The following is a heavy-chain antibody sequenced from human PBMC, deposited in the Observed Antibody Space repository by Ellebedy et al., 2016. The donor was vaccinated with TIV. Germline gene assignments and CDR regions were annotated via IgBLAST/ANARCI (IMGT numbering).Heavy chain of an antibody. Sequence: SETLSLTXAVYGGSFSGYYWSWIRQPPGKGLEWIGEINHSGSTNYNPSLKSRVTISVDTSKNQFSLKLSSVTAADTAVYYCARGRRSIAVSPVDYWGQGTLVTVSS. CDR1: GGSFSGYY. CDR3: ARGRRSIAVSPVDY. D-gene: IGHD6-6*01. J-gene: IGHJ4*02. CDR2: INHSGST. V-gene: IGHV4-34*01.